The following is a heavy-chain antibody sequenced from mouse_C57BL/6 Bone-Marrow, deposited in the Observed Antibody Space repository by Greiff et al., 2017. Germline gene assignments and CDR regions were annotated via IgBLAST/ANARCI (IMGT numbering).Heavy chain of an antibody. CDR1: GFTFSSYT. CDR3: ARPDLYYYGSSYDFDV. D-gene: IGHD1-1*01. CDR2: ISGGGGNT. V-gene: IGHV5-9*01. Sequence: EVKLMESGGGLVKPGGSLTLSCAASGFTFSSYTMSWVRQTPEKRLAWVATISGGGGNTYYPDSVKGRYTISRDNAKNTLYLQMSSLRSEDTALYYCARPDLYYYGSSYDFDVWGTGTTVTVSS. J-gene: IGHJ1*03.